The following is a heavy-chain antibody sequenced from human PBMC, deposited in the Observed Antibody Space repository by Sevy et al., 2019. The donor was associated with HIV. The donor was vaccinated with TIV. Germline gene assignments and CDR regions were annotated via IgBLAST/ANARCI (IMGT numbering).Heavy chain of an antibody. CDR3: AREGYYDVSGYPRHYFDY. CDR1: GGSNSRNNW. D-gene: IGHD3-22*01. CDR2: IYDSGDT. V-gene: IGHV4-4*02. Sequence: SETLSLTCAVSGGSNSRNNWWSWVRQPPGKGLEWIGGIYDSGDTNFNPTLKSRVTISLDKSKNQFSLKLTSLTAADTAGYYWAREGYYDVSGYPRHYFDYWGQGALVTVSS. J-gene: IGHJ4*02.